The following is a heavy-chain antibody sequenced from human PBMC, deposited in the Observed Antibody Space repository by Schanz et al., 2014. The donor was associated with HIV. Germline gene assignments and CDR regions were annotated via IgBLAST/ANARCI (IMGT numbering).Heavy chain of an antibody. J-gene: IGHJ5*02. Sequence: EVQLVESGGGLVQPGGSLRLSCAASGFTFSSHWMHWVRQAPGKGLEWLANIKLDGSEKYYVDSVKGRFTISRDNTKNSLYLQMNSLRAEDTAVYYCARDYHWNWFDPWGQGTLVTVSS. CDR1: GFTFSSHW. D-gene: IGHD1-20*01. V-gene: IGHV3-7*01. CDR2: IKLDGSEK. CDR3: ARDYHWNWFDP.